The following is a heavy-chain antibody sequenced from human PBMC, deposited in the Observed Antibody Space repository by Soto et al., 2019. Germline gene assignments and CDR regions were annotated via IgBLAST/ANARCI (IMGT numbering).Heavy chain of an antibody. CDR3: ARDYGPRVGAFHI. CDR1: GGSISRYY. Sequence: QVHLQESGPGLVKPSETLSLTCSVSGGSISRYYWNWIRQPPGKGLEWIGSISYTGSSNYMPSRNSRVNISLDTSKDQFSLRLTSVTAAETAVYYCARDYGPRVGAFHIWGRGTMVTVSS. CDR2: ISYTGSS. V-gene: IGHV4-59*01. J-gene: IGHJ3*02. D-gene: IGHD3-10*01.